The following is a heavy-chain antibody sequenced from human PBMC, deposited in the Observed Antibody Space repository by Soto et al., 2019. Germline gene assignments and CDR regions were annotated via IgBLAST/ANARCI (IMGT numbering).Heavy chain of an antibody. J-gene: IGHJ6*02. V-gene: IGHV1-69*06. CDR3: ARGQGTYYYYYGMDV. Sequence: ASVKVSCKASGGTFSSYAISWVRQAPGQGLEWMGGIIPIFGTANYAQKFQGRVTITADKSTSTAYMGLSSLRSEDTAVYYCARGQGTYYYYYGMDVWGQGTTVTVSS. CDR1: GGTFSSYA. CDR2: IIPIFGTA.